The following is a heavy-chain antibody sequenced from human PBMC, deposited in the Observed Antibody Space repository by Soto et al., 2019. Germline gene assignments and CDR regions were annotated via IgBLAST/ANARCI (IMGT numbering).Heavy chain of an antibody. J-gene: IGHJ5*02. D-gene: IGHD2-15*01. CDR3: ARQSSCSGGSCYPFYWFDP. Sequence: GAAVKVSCKASGGTFSSYAISGLRQPPGQGLEWMGGIIPIFGTANYAQKFQGRVTITADKSTSTAYMELSSLRSEDTAVYYCARQSSCSGGSCYPFYWFDPWGQGTLVTVSS. CDR1: GGTFSSYA. V-gene: IGHV1-69*06. CDR2: IIPIFGTA.